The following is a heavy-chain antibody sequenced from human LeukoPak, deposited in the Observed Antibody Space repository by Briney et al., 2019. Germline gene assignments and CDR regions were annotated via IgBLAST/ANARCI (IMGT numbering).Heavy chain of an antibody. V-gene: IGHV1-24*01. CDR1: GYTLTELS. J-gene: IGHJ4*02. CDR2: FDPEDGET. Sequence: GASVKVSCKVSGYTLTELSMHWVRQAPGKGLEWKGGFDPEDGETIYAQKFQGRATMTEDTSTDTAYMELSSLRSEDTAVYYCATTRAYCGGDCYWYYFDYWGQGTLVTVSS. D-gene: IGHD2-21*02. CDR3: ATTRAYCGGDCYWYYFDY.